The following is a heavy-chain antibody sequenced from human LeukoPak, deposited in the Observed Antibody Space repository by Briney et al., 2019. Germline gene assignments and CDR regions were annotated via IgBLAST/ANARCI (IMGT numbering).Heavy chain of an antibody. Sequence: GGSLRLSCAASGFTFSSYAMSWVRQAPGKGLEWVSVIYSGGSTYYADSVKGRFTISRDNSKNTLYLQMNSLRAEDTAVYYCASESNYLDYWGQGTLVTVSS. J-gene: IGHJ4*02. V-gene: IGHV3-66*01. CDR1: GFTFSSYA. CDR2: IYSGGST. CDR3: ASESNYLDY.